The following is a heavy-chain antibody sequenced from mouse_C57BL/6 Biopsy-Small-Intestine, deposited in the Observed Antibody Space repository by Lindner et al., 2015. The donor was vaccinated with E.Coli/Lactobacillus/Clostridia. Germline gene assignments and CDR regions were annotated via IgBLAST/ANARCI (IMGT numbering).Heavy chain of an antibody. CDR2: IFPGDGNN. Sequence: VQLQESGPELVKPGASVKISCKASGYAFSGSWMNWVKQRPGKGLEWIGRIFPGDGNNIYNEKFKGKATLTADKSSSTAYMHLTSLTSEDSAVYFCVRGTGRFDYWGQGTTLTVSS. CDR3: VRGTGRFDY. CDR1: GYAFSGSW. V-gene: IGHV1-82*01. D-gene: IGHD4-1*01. J-gene: IGHJ2*01.